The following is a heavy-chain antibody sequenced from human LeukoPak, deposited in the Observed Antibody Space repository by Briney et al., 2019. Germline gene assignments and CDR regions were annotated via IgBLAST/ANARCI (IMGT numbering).Heavy chain of an antibody. V-gene: IGHV3-30*02. CDR3: AKSQYYYDSSVRNWFDP. D-gene: IGHD3-22*01. J-gene: IGHJ5*02. Sequence: PGGSLRLSCAASGFTFSSYGMHWVRQAPGKGLEWVAFIRYDGSNKYYADSVKGRFTISRDNSKNTLYLQMNSLRAEDTAVYYCAKSQYYYDSSVRNWFDPWGQGTLVTVSS. CDR2: IRYDGSNK. CDR1: GFTFSSYG.